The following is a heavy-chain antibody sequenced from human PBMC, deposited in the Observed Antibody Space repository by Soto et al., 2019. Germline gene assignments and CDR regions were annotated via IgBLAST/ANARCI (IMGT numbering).Heavy chain of an antibody. CDR3: ASTVVTGY. J-gene: IGHJ4*02. Sequence: EVQLVESGGGLVQPGGSLRLSCAVSGFTFSSDWMHWVRQAPGKGLVWVSRIISDGSSTSYADSVKGRFTISRDNAKNTLYLQMNSLRAEDTAVYYCASTVVTGYWGQGTLVTVSS. D-gene: IGHD2-15*01. V-gene: IGHV3-74*01. CDR2: IISDGSST. CDR1: GFTFSSDW.